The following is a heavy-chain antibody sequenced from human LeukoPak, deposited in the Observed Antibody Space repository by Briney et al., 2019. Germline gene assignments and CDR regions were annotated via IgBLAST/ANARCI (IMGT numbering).Heavy chain of an antibody. Sequence: SETLSLTCGVHGGSFNDYSWTWIRQSPGKGLEWIGEINHSGSASYNPSLKSRFTMSVDASKNQFSLRLSSVTAADTAVYYCARLGLYTVSWHRYYYFDYWGQGTLVTVSS. D-gene: IGHD3-9*01. J-gene: IGHJ4*02. V-gene: IGHV4-34*01. CDR2: INHSGSA. CDR1: GGSFNDYS. CDR3: ARLGLYTVSWHRYYYFDY.